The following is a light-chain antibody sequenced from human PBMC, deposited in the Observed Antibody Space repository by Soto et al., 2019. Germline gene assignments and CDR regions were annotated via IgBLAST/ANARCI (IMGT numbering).Light chain of an antibody. CDR2: GAS. V-gene: IGKV3-20*01. CDR3: QQYGASPT. J-gene: IGKJ1*01. Sequence: EIVLTQPPGTLSLSPGEIATLSCRASQSVSHNYLAWYQQKPAQAPRLLIYGASRTATGIPDRFSGSGSGTDFTLTISRLETEDLAVYYCQQYGASPTFGQGTKVEIK. CDR1: QSVSHNY.